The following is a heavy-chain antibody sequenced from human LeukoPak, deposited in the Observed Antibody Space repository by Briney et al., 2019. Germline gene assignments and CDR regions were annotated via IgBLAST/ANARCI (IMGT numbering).Heavy chain of an antibody. CDR1: GFTFSSYS. V-gene: IGHV3-23*01. J-gene: IGHJ4*02. Sequence: GGSLRLSCAASGFTFSSYSMNWVRQAPGKGLEWVSSISRSGESTFYADSVRGRFTISRDNSKNTVSLQMESLRAEDAALYYCAKDYAVGSIDYWGQGTLVTVSS. D-gene: IGHD3-16*01. CDR3: AKDYAVGSIDY. CDR2: ISRSGEST.